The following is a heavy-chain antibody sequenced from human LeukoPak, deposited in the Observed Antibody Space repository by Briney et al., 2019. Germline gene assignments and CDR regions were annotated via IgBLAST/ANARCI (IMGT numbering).Heavy chain of an antibody. D-gene: IGHD2-21*01. CDR1: GGSFRSYF. CDR3: ARQLGDRLLFDY. J-gene: IGHJ4*02. V-gene: IGHV4-59*01. Sequence: PSETLSLTCTVSGGSFRSYFWSWIRPPPGKGLEWIGYIYYSGSTHYNSSLKSRVTISLDTSRNQFSLKLSSVTAADTAVYYCARQLGDRLLFDYWGQGTLVTVSS. CDR2: IYYSGST.